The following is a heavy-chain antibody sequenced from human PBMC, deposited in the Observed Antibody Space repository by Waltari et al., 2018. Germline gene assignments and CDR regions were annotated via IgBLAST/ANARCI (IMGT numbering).Heavy chain of an antibody. J-gene: IGHJ4*02. CDR2: INPNSGGT. V-gene: IGHV1-2*02. Sequence: QVQLVQSGAEVKEPGASVKVSCKASGYTFTDYYMHWVRQAPGQGLEWMGWINPNSGGTNYTQKCQGRVTMTRDTSINTAYMELSRLTSDDTAVYYCARGGYYDTSAYSAYWGQGTLVTVSS. CDR1: GYTFTDYY. CDR3: ARGGYYDTSAYSAY. D-gene: IGHD3-22*01.